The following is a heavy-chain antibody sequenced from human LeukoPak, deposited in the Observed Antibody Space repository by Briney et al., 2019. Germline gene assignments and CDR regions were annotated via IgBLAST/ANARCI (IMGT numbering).Heavy chain of an antibody. V-gene: IGHV3-53*01. Sequence: PGGCLRLACTVSGFTVISNSMSWVRQAPGKGLEWVSFIYSGGNTHNSDSVKGRITISRDNSKNTLYLQMNSLRAEDTAVYYCARRAGDYSHPYDYWGQGTLVTVSS. CDR1: GFTVISNS. CDR3: ARRAGDYSHPYDY. CDR2: IYSGGNT. D-gene: IGHD3-22*01. J-gene: IGHJ4*02.